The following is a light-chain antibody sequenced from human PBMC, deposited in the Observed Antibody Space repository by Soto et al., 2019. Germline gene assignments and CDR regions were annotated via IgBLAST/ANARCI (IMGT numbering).Light chain of an antibody. CDR3: QQRSNWPPTT. J-gene: IGKJ5*01. CDR1: QSVSSY. CDR2: DAS. Sequence: IVLTQSPATLSLSPGERATLSCRSSQSVSSYLAWYQQKPGQAPRLLIYDASNGATGIPARFSGSGSGTDFTLTISSLEPEDFAVYYCQQRSNWPPTTFGQGTRLEIK. V-gene: IGKV3-11*01.